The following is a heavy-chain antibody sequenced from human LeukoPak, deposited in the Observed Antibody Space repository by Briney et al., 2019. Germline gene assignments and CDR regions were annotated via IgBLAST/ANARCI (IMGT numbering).Heavy chain of an antibody. D-gene: IGHD2-2*01. CDR1: GFTFSIRG. V-gene: IGHV3-30*02. Sequence: PGGSLRLSCAASGFTFSIRGFHWVRPAPGKGLEWVAFISNDEKSIYYADSVKGRFTISRDNSRSTLYLQLNSLRAEDTAVYYCARGLSRREYFDHWGQGTLVTV. CDR2: ISNDEKSI. CDR3: ARGLSRREYFDH. J-gene: IGHJ1*01.